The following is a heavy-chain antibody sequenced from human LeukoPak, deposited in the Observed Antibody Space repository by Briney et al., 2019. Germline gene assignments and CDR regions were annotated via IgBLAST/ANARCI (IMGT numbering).Heavy chain of an antibody. D-gene: IGHD1-26*01. Sequence: PGGSLRLSCAASGFTFSSYAMSWVRQAPGKGLEWVSAIGGSGGSTYYADSVKGRFTISRDNSKNTLYLQMNSLRAEDTAVYYCAKAVASYSGSSYGYFDYWGQGTLVTVSS. CDR3: AKAVASYSGSSYGYFDY. CDR1: GFTFSSYA. V-gene: IGHV3-23*01. CDR2: IGGSGGST. J-gene: IGHJ4*02.